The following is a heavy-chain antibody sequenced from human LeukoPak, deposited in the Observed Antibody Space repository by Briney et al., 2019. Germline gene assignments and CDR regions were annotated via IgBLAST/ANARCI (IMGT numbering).Heavy chain of an antibody. CDR3: ARSGGELQVAEYFQH. CDR2: MNPNSGNT. CDR1: GYTFTSYD. Sequence: ASVKVSCKASGYTFTSYDINWVRQATGQGLEWMGWMNPNSGNTGYAQKFQGRVTITRNTSISTAYMELSSLRSEDTTVYYCARSGGELQVAEYFQHWGQGTLVTVSS. J-gene: IGHJ1*01. D-gene: IGHD1-26*01. V-gene: IGHV1-8*03.